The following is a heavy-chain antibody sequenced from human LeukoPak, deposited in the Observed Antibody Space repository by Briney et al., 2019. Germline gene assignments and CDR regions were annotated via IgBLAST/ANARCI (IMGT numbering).Heavy chain of an antibody. V-gene: IGHV3-21*01. Sequence: GGSLRLSCAASGFTFSSYSMTWVRQAPGKGLEWVSSISSSSSYIYYADSVKGRFTISRDNAKNSLYLQMNSLRAEDTAVYYCARGPYCGGDCDGNWFDPWGQGTLVTVSS. CDR2: ISSSSSYI. J-gene: IGHJ5*02. D-gene: IGHD2-21*02. CDR3: ARGPYCGGDCDGNWFDP. CDR1: GFTFSSYS.